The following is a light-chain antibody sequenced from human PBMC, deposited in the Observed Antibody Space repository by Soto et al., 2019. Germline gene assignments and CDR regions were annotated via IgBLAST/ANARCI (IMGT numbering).Light chain of an antibody. CDR2: GAS. Sequence: EIVMTQFPCTLSLSPGERATLSCRASQSVSTNLAWYQQIPGQAPRLLIYGASTRATGIPARFSGSGSGTEFTLAISSLQSEDFAVYYCQQYNDWPQTFGLRTKVDIK. J-gene: IGKJ1*01. CDR1: QSVSTN. CDR3: QQYNDWPQT. V-gene: IGKV3-15*01.